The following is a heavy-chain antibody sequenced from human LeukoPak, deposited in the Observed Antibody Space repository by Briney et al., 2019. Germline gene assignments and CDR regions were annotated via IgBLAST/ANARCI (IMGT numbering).Heavy chain of an antibody. Sequence: GGSLRLSCAASGFTFSSYGMHWVRQAPGKGLEWVAVTSYDGSNKYYADSVKGRFTISRDNSKNTLFLQMNSLRPDDTAVYYCAKRGHYSLNWYHYFDYWGQGTLVTVSS. J-gene: IGHJ4*02. D-gene: IGHD6-13*01. CDR2: TSYDGSNK. CDR3: AKRGHYSLNWYHYFDY. V-gene: IGHV3-30*18. CDR1: GFTFSSYG.